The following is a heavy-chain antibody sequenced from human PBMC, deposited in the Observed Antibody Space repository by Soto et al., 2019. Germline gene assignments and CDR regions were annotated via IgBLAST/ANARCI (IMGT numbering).Heavy chain of an antibody. CDR3: ARVGTYYDFWSGHNWFDP. CDR2: IYYSGST. CDR1: GGSISSYN. D-gene: IGHD3-3*01. V-gene: IGHV4-59*01. Sequence: SETLSLTCTVSGGSISSYNWSWIRQPPGKGLEWIGYIYYSGSTNYNPSLKTRVTISVDTSKNQFSLKLSSVTAADTAVYYCARVGTYYDFWSGHNWFDPWGLGTLVTSPQ. J-gene: IGHJ5*02.